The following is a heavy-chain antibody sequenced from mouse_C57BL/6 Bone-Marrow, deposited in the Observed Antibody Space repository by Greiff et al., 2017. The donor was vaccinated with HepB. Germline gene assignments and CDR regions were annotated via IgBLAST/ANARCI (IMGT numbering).Heavy chain of an antibody. CDR2: IRLKSDNYAT. J-gene: IGHJ3*01. Sequence: EVQGVESGGGLVQPGGSMKLSCVASGFTFSNYWMNWVRQSPEKGLEWVAQIRLKSDNYATHYAESVKGRFTISRDDSKSSVYLQMNNLRAEVTGIYYCTSGAWFAYWGQGTLVTVSA. V-gene: IGHV6-3*01. CDR1: GFTFSNYW. D-gene: IGHD1-3*01. CDR3: TSGAWFAY.